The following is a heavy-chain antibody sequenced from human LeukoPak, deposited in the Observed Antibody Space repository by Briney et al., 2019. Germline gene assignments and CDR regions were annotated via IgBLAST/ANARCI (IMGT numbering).Heavy chain of an antibody. CDR3: APLYENWSDP. CDR2: IYHSGST. CDR1: GGSINSSNW. J-gene: IGHJ5*02. D-gene: IGHD5/OR15-5a*01. Sequence: PSVTLSLTCAVSGGSINSSNWWSRVRQPPGEGLEWIGEIYHSGSTNYNPSLKSRVTISLDKSKNQFSLKLSSVTAADTSVYYCAPLYENWSDPRGQGTLVTVSS. V-gene: IGHV4-4*02.